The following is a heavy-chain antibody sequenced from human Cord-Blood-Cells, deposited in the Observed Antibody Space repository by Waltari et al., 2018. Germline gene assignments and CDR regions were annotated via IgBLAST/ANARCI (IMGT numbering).Heavy chain of an antibody. D-gene: IGHD6-13*01. CDR1: GGSISSSSYY. J-gene: IGHJ4*02. CDR3: ARPYSSSWYYFVY. CDR2: IYYSGST. V-gene: IGHV4-39*01. Sequence: QLQLQESGPGLVKPSETLSLTCTVSGGSISSSSYYWGWIRQPPGKGLEWIGSIYYSGSTYYNPSLKSRVTISVDTSKNQFSLKLSSVTAADTAVYYCARPYSSSWYYFVYWGQGTLVTVSS.